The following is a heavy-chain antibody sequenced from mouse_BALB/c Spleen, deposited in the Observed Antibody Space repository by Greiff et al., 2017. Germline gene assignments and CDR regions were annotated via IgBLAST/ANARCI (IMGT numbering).Heavy chain of an antibody. CDR2: ISSGGST. J-gene: IGHJ3*01. D-gene: IGHD2-1*01. Sequence: EVKLVESGGGLVKPGGSLKLSCAASGFTFSSYAMSWVRQTPEKRLEWVASISSGGSTYYPDSVKGRFTISRDNARNILYLQMSSLRSEDTAMYYCARVGNYVGFAYWGQGTLVTVSA. CDR1: GFTFSSYA. CDR3: ARVGNYVGFAY. V-gene: IGHV5-6-5*01.